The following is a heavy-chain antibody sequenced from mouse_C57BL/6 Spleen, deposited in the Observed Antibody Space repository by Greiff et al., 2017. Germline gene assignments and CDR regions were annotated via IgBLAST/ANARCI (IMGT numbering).Heavy chain of an antibody. V-gene: IGHV1-26*01. Sequence: EVQLQQSGPELVKPGASVKISCKASGYTFTDYYMNWVKQSHGKSLEWIGDINPNNGGTSYNQKFKGKATLTVDKSSSTAYMELRSLTSEDSAVXYCARRYYGSSYWYFDVWGTGTTVTVSS. CDR3: ARRYYGSSYWYFDV. CDR1: GYTFTDYY. D-gene: IGHD1-1*01. CDR2: INPNNGGT. J-gene: IGHJ1*03.